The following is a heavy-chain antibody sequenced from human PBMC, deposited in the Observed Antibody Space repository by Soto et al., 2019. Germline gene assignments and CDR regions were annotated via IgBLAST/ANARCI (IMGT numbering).Heavy chain of an antibody. CDR3: ARDPIVVVHPRPSYFDY. J-gene: IGHJ4*02. D-gene: IGHD3-22*01. Sequence: EVQLVESGGGLVQPGGSLRLSCAASGFTFSSYSMNWVRQAPGKGLEWVSYISSSSSTIYYADSVKGRFTISRDNAKNSLYLQMNSLRDEDTAMYYSARDPIVVVHPRPSYFDYWGQGTLVTVSS. V-gene: IGHV3-48*02. CDR2: ISSSSSTI. CDR1: GFTFSSYS.